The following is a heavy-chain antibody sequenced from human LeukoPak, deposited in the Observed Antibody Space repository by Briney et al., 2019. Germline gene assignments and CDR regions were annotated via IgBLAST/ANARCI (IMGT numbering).Heavy chain of an antibody. CDR2: INPNSGGT. J-gene: IGHJ5*02. D-gene: IGHD2-2*01. V-gene: IGHV1-2*02. Sequence: GASVKVSCKASGYTFTGYYMHWVRQAPGQGLEWMGWINPNSGGTNYAQKFQGRVTMTRDTSISTAYMELSRPRSDDTAVYYCAGSGASSESYGNWFDPWGQGTLVTVSS. CDR1: GYTFTGYY. CDR3: AGSGASSESYGNWFDP.